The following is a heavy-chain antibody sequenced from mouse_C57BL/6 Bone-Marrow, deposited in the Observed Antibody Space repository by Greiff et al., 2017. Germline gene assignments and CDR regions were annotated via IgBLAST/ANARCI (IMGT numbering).Heavy chain of an antibody. CDR1: GFTFSSYA. Sequence: DVKLQESGGGLVKPGGSLKLSCAASGFTFSSYAMSWVRQTPETRLEWVATISDGGSYTYYPDNVKGRFTISRDNAKNNLYLQMSHLKSEDTAMYYCARGYYYGSSYGDYAMDYWGQGTSVTVSS. CDR3: ARGYYYGSSYGDYAMDY. V-gene: IGHV5-4*03. J-gene: IGHJ4*01. CDR2: ISDGGSYT. D-gene: IGHD1-1*01.